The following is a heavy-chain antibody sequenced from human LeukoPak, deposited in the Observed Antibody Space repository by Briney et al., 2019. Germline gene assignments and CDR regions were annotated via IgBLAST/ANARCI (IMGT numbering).Heavy chain of an antibody. CDR2: IYYSGST. CDR3: ARGLEWLLYFDY. D-gene: IGHD3-3*01. CDR1: GGSISSYY. Sequence: KASETLSLTCTVSGGSISSYYWSWIRQPPGKGLEWIGYIYYSGSTNYNPSLESRVTISVDTSKNQFSLKLSSVTAADTAVYYCARGLEWLLYFDYWGQGTLVAVSS. V-gene: IGHV4-59*01. J-gene: IGHJ4*02.